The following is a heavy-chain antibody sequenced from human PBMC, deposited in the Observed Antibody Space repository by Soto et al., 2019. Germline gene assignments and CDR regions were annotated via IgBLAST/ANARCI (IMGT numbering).Heavy chain of an antibody. V-gene: IGHV4-30-4*01. D-gene: IGHD6-13*01. CDR3: ARDSSSSWPNYYYHYGMDV. CDR1: GGSISSGDYY. CDR2: IYYSGST. Sequence: SETLSLTCTVSGGSISSGDYYWSWIRQPPGKGLEWIGYIYYSGSTYYNPSLKSRVTISVDTSKNQFSLKLSSVTAADTAVYYCARDSSSSWPNYYYHYGMDVWGQGTTVTVS. J-gene: IGHJ6*02.